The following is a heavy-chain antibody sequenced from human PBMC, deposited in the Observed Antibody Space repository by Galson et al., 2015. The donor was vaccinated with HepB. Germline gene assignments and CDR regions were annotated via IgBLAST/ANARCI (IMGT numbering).Heavy chain of an antibody. Sequence: SVKVSCKAFGYSLATYGISWVRQAPGQGLECMGWVSAYDGTTNYVQKFQGRVTMTTDTPTNTAYMELRSLRPDDTAVYYCARARDNFRNGGFDYWGQGTRVTVSS. CDR2: VSAYDGTT. CDR3: ARARDNFRNGGFDY. D-gene: IGHD3-3*01. CDR1: GYSLATYG. J-gene: IGHJ4*02. V-gene: IGHV1-18*01.